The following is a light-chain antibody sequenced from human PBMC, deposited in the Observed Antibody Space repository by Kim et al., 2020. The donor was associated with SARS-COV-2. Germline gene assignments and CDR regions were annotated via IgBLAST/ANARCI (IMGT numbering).Light chain of an antibody. Sequence: LSPGERATRAGRASQSVTSTFLAWYQQKLGQAPRLLIYAASTRATGIPDRFSGSGSGSDYTLTITRLEPEDFAVYYCQQYGDSITFGQGTRLEIK. CDR1: QSVTSTF. CDR2: AAS. V-gene: IGKV3-20*01. CDR3: QQYGDSIT. J-gene: IGKJ5*01.